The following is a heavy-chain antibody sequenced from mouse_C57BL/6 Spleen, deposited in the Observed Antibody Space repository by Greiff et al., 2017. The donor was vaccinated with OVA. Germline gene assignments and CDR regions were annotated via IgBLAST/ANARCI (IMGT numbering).Heavy chain of an antibody. D-gene: IGHD3-3*01. CDR1: GFSLTSYG. J-gene: IGHJ4*01. CDR2: IWSGGST. Sequence: QVQLKESGPGLVQPSQSLSITCTVSGFSLTSYGVHWVRQSPGKGLEWLGVIWSGGSTDYNAAFISRLSISKDNSKSQVFFKMNRLQADDTAIYYCARRGKGDHYYAMDYWGQGTSVTVSS. CDR3: ARRGKGDHYYAMDY. V-gene: IGHV2-2*01.